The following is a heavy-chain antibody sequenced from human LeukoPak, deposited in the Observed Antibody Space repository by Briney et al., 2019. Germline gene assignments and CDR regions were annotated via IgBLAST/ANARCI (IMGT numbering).Heavy chain of an antibody. V-gene: IGHV1-69*01. D-gene: IGHD6-13*01. J-gene: IGHJ3*02. CDR3: ARGYSSSWEDPPMAFDI. Sequence: ASVKVSCKASGGTFSSHAISWVRQAPGQGLEWMGGIIPIFGTANYAQKFQGRVTITADESTSTAYMELSSLRSEDTAVYYCARGYSSSWEDPPMAFDIWGQGTMVTVSS. CDR1: GGTFSSHA. CDR2: IIPIFGTA.